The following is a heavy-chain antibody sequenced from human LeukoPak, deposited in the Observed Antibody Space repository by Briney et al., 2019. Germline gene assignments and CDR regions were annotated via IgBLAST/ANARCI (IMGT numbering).Heavy chain of an antibody. Sequence: ASAKVSCKVSGYTLTELSMHWVRQAPGKGLEWMGGFDPEDGETIYAQKFQGRVTMTEDTSTDTAYMELSSLRSEDTAVYYCATPTYYYGSGSYYFDYWGQGTLVTVSS. D-gene: IGHD3-10*01. V-gene: IGHV1-24*01. CDR2: FDPEDGET. CDR1: GYTLTELS. CDR3: ATPTYYYGSGSYYFDY. J-gene: IGHJ4*02.